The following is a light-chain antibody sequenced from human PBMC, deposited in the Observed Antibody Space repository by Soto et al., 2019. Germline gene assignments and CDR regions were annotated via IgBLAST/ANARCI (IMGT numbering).Light chain of an antibody. J-gene: IGKJ2*01. V-gene: IGKV1-5*01. Sequence: DIQMTQSPSTLSASVGDRISITCRASQGFRYWWAWHQHNPGRAPQVLIYDASTLQKGVPSRFSGSGFGTEFTLNISSLQPDDFATDSCQQYHGFPYTFGQGTKVQIK. CDR3: QQYHGFPYT. CDR1: QGFRYW. CDR2: DAS.